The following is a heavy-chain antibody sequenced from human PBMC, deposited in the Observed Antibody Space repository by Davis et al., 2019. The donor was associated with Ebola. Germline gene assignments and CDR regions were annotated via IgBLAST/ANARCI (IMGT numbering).Heavy chain of an antibody. J-gene: IGHJ4*02. Sequence: GESLKISCRDSGNSFTSHWIGWVRQMPGKGLEWMGIIYTGDSDTRYSPSFRGQVTISADKSISTAYLQWSSLKASDTATYYCARAPYYYDVSGFYVDFWGQGTLVTVSS. CDR2: IYTGDSDT. D-gene: IGHD3-22*01. CDR1: GNSFTSHW. CDR3: ARAPYYYDVSGFYVDF. V-gene: IGHV5-51*01.